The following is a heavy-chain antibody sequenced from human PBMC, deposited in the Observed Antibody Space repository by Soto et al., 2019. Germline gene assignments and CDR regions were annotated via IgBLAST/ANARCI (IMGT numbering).Heavy chain of an antibody. CDR2: INPNGRT. J-gene: IGHJ4*02. D-gene: IGHD4-17*01. Sequence: QVQLVQSGAEVKRPGASVKVSCKASGYTLTDNYMHWVREAPGQGLKWMGWINPNGRTNYAQKFQGRVTLTRDTSISTAYMELSRLRSDDTAVYYCARSLTTLTTLLDYWGQGTLVTVSS. V-gene: IGHV1-2*02. CDR3: ARSLTTLTTLLDY. CDR1: GYTLTDNY.